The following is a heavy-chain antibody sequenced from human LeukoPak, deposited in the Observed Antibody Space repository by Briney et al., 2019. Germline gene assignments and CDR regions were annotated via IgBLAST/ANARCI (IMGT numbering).Heavy chain of an antibody. CDR1: GFTFNNFA. CDR3: AKYYYDSSASRGGFDS. D-gene: IGHD3-22*01. J-gene: IGHJ4*02. Sequence: GGSLRLSCSASGFTFNNFALSWVRQAPGKGPEWVSAISSAGETAFYADSVRGRFTISRDNSKNTVYLQMNTLRIEDMAIYYCAKYYYDSSASRGGFDSWGQGTLVTVSS. CDR2: ISSAGETA. V-gene: IGHV3-23*01.